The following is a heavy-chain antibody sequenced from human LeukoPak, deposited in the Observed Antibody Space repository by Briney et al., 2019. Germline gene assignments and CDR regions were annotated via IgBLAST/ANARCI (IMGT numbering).Heavy chain of an antibody. J-gene: IGHJ5*02. CDR3: AAIPRYCGGGSCYWFDP. D-gene: IGHD2-15*01. CDR1: GGSINAYY. CDR2: LYYSGST. Sequence: SETLSLTCTVSGGSINAYYWTWIRQPPGKELEWIGYLYYSGSTNYNPSLKSRVTISVDTSKNQFSLNLSSVTAADTAVYYCAAIPRYCGGGSCYWFDPWGQGTLVTVSS. V-gene: IGHV4-59*01.